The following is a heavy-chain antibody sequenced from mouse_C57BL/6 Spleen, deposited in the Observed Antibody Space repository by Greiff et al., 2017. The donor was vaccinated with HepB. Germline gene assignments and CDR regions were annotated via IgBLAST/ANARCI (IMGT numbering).Heavy chain of an antibody. CDR3: ARNYGSSYGFAY. J-gene: IGHJ3*01. CDR1: GFTFSDYG. Sequence: EVQRVESGGGLVKPGGSLKLSCAASGFTFSDYGMHWVRQAPEKGLEWVAYISSGSSTIYYADTVKGRFTISSDNAKKTLFLHMTSLRSEDTAMYYCARNYGSSYGFAYWGQGTLVTVSA. V-gene: IGHV5-17*01. CDR2: ISSGSSTI. D-gene: IGHD1-1*01.